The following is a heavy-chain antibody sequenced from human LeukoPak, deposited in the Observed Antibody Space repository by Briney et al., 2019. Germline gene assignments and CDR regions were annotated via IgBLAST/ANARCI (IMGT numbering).Heavy chain of an antibody. CDR3: ARDLMGAPGY. CDR1: GFTFSSYW. D-gene: IGHD1-26*01. CDR2: INTDASST. J-gene: IGHJ4*02. Sequence: GGSLRLSCAASGFTFSSYWMHWVRQAPGEGLVWVSRINTDASSTNYADSVKGRFTISRDNAKNTLYLQMNSLRAEDTAVYYCARDLMGAPGYWGQGTLVTVSS. V-gene: IGHV3-74*01.